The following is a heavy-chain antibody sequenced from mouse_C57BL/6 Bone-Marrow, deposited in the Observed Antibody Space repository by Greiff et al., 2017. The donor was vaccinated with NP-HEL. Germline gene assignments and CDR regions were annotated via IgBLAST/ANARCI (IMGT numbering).Heavy chain of an antibody. D-gene: IGHD1-1*01. CDR3: AREDVITTVVESCWYFDV. Sequence: QVQLQQPGAELVKPGASVKLSCKASGYTFTSYWMQWVKQRPGQGLEWIGEIDPSDSYTNYNQKFKGKATLTVDTSSSTAYMQLSSLTSEDSAVYYWAREDVITTVVESCWYFDVGGTGTTVTVSS. CDR1: GYTFTSYW. CDR2: IDPSDSYT. V-gene: IGHV1-50*01. J-gene: IGHJ1*03.